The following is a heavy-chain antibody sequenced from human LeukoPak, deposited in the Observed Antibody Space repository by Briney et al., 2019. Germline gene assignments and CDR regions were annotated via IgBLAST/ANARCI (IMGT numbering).Heavy chain of an antibody. CDR2: INPNSGAT. CDR3: ARAHPLPGDSSGYYIDY. V-gene: IGHV1-2*06. D-gene: IGHD3-22*01. Sequence: ASVKVAWKPVGYIFTGDYMHWVRQAPGQGLEWMGRINPNSGATNYAQQFQGTVTMTRDTSISTAYMELSRLRSDDTAVYYCARAHPLPGDSSGYYIDYWGQGTLVTVSS. CDR1: GYIFTGDY. J-gene: IGHJ4*02.